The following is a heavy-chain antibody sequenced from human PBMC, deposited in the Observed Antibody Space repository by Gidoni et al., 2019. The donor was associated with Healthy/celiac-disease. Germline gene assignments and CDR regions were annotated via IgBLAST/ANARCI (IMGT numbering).Heavy chain of an antibody. CDR1: GVSRSTSGVG. V-gene: IGHV2-5*01. J-gene: IGHJ4*02. D-gene: IGHD3-3*01. CDR2: IYWNDDK. Sequence: QITLQESGPTLVKPTQTLTLTCTFSGVSRSTSGVGVGWIRQPPGKALEWLAIIYWNDDKRYSPSLKSRLTITKATYKNQVVLTMTNMDPVDTATYYCAHSRYYDFWRGYTYWGQGTLVTVSS. CDR3: AHSRYYDFWRGYTY.